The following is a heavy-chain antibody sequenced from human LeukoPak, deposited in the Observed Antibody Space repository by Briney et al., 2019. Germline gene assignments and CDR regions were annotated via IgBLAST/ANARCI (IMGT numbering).Heavy chain of an antibody. J-gene: IGHJ5*02. D-gene: IGHD6-6*01. CDR1: GLTFSSYS. CDR3: ARSIAAPDRRFDP. V-gene: IGHV3-21*01. CDR2: ISSSSSYI. Sequence: GGSLRLSCAASGLTFSSYSMNWVRQAPGKGLEWVSSISSSSSYIYYADSVKGRFTISRDNAKNSLYLQMNSLRAEDTAAYYCARSIAAPDRRFDPWGQGTLVTVSS.